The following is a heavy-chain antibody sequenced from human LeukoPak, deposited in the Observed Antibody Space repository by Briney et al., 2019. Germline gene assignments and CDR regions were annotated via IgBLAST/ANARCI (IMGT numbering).Heavy chain of an antibody. CDR2: INSGGTTT. D-gene: IGHD3-22*01. V-gene: IGHV3-74*01. J-gene: IGHJ4*02. CDR3: GGETYTYDTSGPDH. Sequence: GGSLRLSCVASGFTFSSYWMHWVRQVPGKGLVWVSRINSGGTTTNYADSVKGRFTISRDNAKNTLYLQMNSLRAEDTAVYYCGGETYTYDTSGPDHWGQGTLVTVSS. CDR1: GFTFSSYW.